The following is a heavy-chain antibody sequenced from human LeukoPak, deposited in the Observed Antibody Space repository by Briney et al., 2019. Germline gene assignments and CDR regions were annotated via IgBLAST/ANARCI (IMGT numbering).Heavy chain of an antibody. D-gene: IGHD3-22*01. V-gene: IGHV4-34*01. CDR2: INHSGST. J-gene: IGHJ5*02. Sequence: SETLSLTCAVYGGSFSGYYWSWIRQPPGKGLEWIGEINHSGSTNYNPSLKSRVTISVDTSKYQFSLKLSSVTAADTAVYYCAAYYYDSSGYPNWFDPWGQGTLVTVSS. CDR3: AAYYYDSSGYPNWFDP. CDR1: GGSFSGYY.